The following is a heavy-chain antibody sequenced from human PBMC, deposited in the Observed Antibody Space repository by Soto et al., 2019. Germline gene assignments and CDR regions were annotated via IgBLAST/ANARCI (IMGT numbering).Heavy chain of an antibody. CDR3: AIGPTMVRGAPGRWFDP. CDR2: IYYSGST. D-gene: IGHD3-10*01. V-gene: IGHV4-61*08. CDR1: GGSISSGGYY. Sequence: SETLSLTCTVSGGSISSGGYYWSWIRQPPGKGLEWIGYIYYSGSTNYNPSLKSRVTISVDTSKNQFSLKLSSVTAADTAVYYCAIGPTMVRGAPGRWFDPWGQGTLVTVSS. J-gene: IGHJ5*02.